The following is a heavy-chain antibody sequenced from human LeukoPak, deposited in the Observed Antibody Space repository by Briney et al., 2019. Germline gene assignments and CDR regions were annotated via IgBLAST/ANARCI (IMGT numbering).Heavy chain of an antibody. CDR2: ISGGGGST. D-gene: IGHD3-10*01. Sequence: GGSLRLSCAGSGFTFDHYAMHWVRQAPGQGLEWVSLISGGGGSTYYADSVKGRFTISRDNSKNSLYLQMNSLRIEDTALYYCAKEISASGTKGNWFDPWGQGTLVTVFS. J-gene: IGHJ5*02. CDR3: AKEISASGTKGNWFDP. V-gene: IGHV3-43*02. CDR1: GFTFDHYA.